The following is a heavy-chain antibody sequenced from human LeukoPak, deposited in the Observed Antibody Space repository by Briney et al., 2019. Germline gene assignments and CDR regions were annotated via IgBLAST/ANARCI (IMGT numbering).Heavy chain of an antibody. Sequence: SETLSPTCTVSGVSISSTSFYWGWIRQPPGKGLEWIGYIYYSGSTNYNPSLKSRVTISVDTSKNQFSLKLGSVTAADTAVYYCARANRYSYGLNWFDPWGQGTLVTVSS. J-gene: IGHJ5*02. V-gene: IGHV4-61*05. CDR1: GVSISSTSFY. CDR3: ARANRYSYGLNWFDP. CDR2: IYYSGST. D-gene: IGHD5-18*01.